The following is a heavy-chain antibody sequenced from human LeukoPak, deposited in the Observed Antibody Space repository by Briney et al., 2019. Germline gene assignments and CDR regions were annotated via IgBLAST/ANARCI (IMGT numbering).Heavy chain of an antibody. J-gene: IGHJ6*04. V-gene: IGHV3-74*01. CDR1: GFTFDTYC. CDR3: AELGITMIGGV. CDR2: INSDGSTT. Sequence: GGSLRLSCAASGFTFDTYCMHWVRQAPGKGLVWVSRINSDGSTTTYADSVKGRFTISRDNAKNTLYLQMNSLRAEDTAVYYCAELGITMIGGVWGKGTTVTISS. D-gene: IGHD3-10*02.